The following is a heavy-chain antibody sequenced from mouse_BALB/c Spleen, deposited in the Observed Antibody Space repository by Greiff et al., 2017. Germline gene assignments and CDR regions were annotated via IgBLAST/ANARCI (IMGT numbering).Heavy chain of an antibody. CDR2: INPSNGRT. CDR1: GYTFTSYW. D-gene: IGHD4-1*01. CDR3: ARGLTGTTRDFDY. Sequence: QVQLKESGAELVKPGASVKLSCKASGYTFTSYWMHWVKQRPGQGLEWIGEINPSNGRTNYNEKFKSKATLTVDKSSSTAYMQLSSLTSEDSAVYYCARGLTGTTRDFDYWGQGTTLTVSS. J-gene: IGHJ2*01. V-gene: IGHV1S81*02.